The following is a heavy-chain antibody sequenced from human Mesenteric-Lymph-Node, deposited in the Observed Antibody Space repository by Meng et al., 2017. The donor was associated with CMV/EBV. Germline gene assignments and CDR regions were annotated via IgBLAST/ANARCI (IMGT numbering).Heavy chain of an antibody. CDR2: IRYDGCNK. Sequence: GESLKISCAASGFTFSSYGMHWVRQAPGKGLEWVAFIRYDGCNKYYADSVKGRFTISRDNSKNTLYLQMNSLRAEDTAVYYCAKNPALGYWGQGTLVTVSS. J-gene: IGHJ4*02. V-gene: IGHV3-30*02. CDR3: AKNPALGY. D-gene: IGHD3-16*01. CDR1: GFTFSSYG.